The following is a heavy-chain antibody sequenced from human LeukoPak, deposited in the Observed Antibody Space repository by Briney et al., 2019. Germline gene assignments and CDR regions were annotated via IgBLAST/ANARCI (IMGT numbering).Heavy chain of an antibody. CDR3: ASTENYYDSRALGY. V-gene: IGHV3-33*08. J-gene: IGHJ4*02. Sequence: GGSLRLSCAASGFTFSSYSMNWVRQAPGKGLEWVAVIWYDGSNKYYADSVKGRFTISRDNSKNTLYLQMNSLRAEDTAVYYCASTENYYDSRALGYWGQGTLVTVSS. CDR1: GFTFSSYS. CDR2: IWYDGSNK. D-gene: IGHD3-22*01.